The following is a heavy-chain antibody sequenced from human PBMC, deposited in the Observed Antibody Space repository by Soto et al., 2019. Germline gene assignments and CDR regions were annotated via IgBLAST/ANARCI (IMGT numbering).Heavy chain of an antibody. D-gene: IGHD3-22*01. CDR2: ISAYNGNT. Sequence: QVQLVQSGAEVKKPGASVKVSCKASGYTFTSYGISWVRQAPGQGLEWMGWISAYNGNTNYAQKLQGRVTMTTETATSTAYMELRSLRSDDTAVYYCARGLYDSSGYYGTDAFDIWGQGTMVTVSS. CDR3: ARGLYDSSGYYGTDAFDI. J-gene: IGHJ3*02. CDR1: GYTFTSYG. V-gene: IGHV1-18*01.